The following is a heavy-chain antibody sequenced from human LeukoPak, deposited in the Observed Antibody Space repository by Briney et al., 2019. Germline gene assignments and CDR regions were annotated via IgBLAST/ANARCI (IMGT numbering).Heavy chain of an antibody. V-gene: IGHV4-38-2*02. D-gene: IGHD4-23*01. CDR2: IYHSGST. CDR1: GYSISSGYY. J-gene: IGHJ3*02. Sequence: SETLSLTCTVSGYSISSGYYRGWIRQLPGKGLEWIGSIYHSGSTYYNPSLKSRVTISVDTSKNQFSLKLSSVTAADTAVYYCARDDRAGNSGAFDIWGQGTMVTVSS. CDR3: ARDDRAGNSGAFDI.